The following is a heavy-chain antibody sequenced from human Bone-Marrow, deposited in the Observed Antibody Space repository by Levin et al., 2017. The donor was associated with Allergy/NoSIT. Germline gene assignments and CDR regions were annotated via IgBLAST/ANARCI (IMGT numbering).Heavy chain of an antibody. CDR3: ARDRRIVGATMSYYYYGMDV. Sequence: PGGSLRLSCAASGFTFSSYGMHWVRQAPGKGLEWVAVIWYDGSNKYYADSVKGRFTISRDNSKNTLYLQMNSLRAEDTAVYYCARDRRIVGATMSYYYYGMDVWGQGTTVTVSS. CDR1: GFTFSSYG. J-gene: IGHJ6*02. V-gene: IGHV3-33*01. D-gene: IGHD1-26*01. CDR2: IWYDGSNK.